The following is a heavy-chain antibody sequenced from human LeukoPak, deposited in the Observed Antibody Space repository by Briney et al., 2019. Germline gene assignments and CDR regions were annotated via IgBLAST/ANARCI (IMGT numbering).Heavy chain of an antibody. CDR1: GFTFSDSY. V-gene: IGHV3-11*04. CDR3: AQVPGRYGSGSYFDS. D-gene: IGHD3-10*01. CDR2: ISNSGSSI. Sequence: PGGSLRLSCAASGFTFSDSYMTWIRQAPGKGLEWVSYISNSGSSIYYADSVKGRFTTSRDNAKSSLYLQMNSLRLEDTAVYYCAQVPGRYGSGSYFDSWGQGTLVTVSS. J-gene: IGHJ4*02.